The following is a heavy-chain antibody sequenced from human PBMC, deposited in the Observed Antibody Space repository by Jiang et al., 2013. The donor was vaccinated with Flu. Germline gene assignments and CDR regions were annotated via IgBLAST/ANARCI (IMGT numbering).Heavy chain of an antibody. J-gene: IGHJ5*02. D-gene: IGHD3-10*01. Sequence: GLVKPSETLSLTCNVFGDSISSSAYYWGWIRQPPGKGLEWIGSISRSGSTYYNPSLKSRVTMSVDKSKNQFSLKLSSVTAADTAVYYCARHGEFWTGAAGFDPWGQGTLVTVSS. CDR3: ARHGEFWTGAAGFDP. CDR2: ISRSGST. V-gene: IGHV4-39*01. CDR1: GDSISSSAYY.